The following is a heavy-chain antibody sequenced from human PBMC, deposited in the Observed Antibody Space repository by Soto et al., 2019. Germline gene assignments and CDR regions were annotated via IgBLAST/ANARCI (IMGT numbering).Heavy chain of an antibody. CDR3: ARLPVGYCSSTSCLGGWFDP. J-gene: IGHJ5*02. Sequence: LGESLKISCKGSGYSFTSYWIGWVRQMPGKGLEWMGIIYPGDSDTRYSPPFQGQVTISADKSISTAYLQWSSLKASDTAMYYCARLPVGYCSSTSCLGGWFDPWGQGTLVTVSS. CDR1: GYSFTSYW. V-gene: IGHV5-51*01. CDR2: IYPGDSDT. D-gene: IGHD2-2*01.